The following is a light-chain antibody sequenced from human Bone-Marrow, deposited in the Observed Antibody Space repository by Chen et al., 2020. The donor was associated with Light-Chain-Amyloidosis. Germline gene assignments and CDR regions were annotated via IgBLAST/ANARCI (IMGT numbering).Light chain of an antibody. CDR1: NIGSTS. Sequence: SYVLTQPSSVSVAPGQTATIACGGNNIGSTSVHWYQQTQGQAPLLVVYDDSDRPSGIPERWSGSNSGKTATLTISRVEAGDEADYYCQVWDRSSDRPVFGGGTKLTVL. J-gene: IGLJ3*02. CDR2: DDS. V-gene: IGLV3-21*02. CDR3: QVWDRSSDRPV.